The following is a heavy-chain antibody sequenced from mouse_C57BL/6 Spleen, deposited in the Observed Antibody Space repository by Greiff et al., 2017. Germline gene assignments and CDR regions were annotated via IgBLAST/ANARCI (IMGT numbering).Heavy chain of an antibody. V-gene: IGHV1-50*01. CDR2: IDPSDSYT. J-gene: IGHJ3*01. CDR3: ARRGSGDEAWFAY. CDR1: GYTFPSYW. Sequence: QVQLQQSGAELVKPGASVKLSCKASGYTFPSYWMQWVKQRPGQGLEWIGEIDPSDSYTNYNHKFKGKATLTVDTSSSTAYMQLSSLTSEDSAVYYCARRGSGDEAWFAYWGQGTLVTVSA. D-gene: IGHD3-2*02.